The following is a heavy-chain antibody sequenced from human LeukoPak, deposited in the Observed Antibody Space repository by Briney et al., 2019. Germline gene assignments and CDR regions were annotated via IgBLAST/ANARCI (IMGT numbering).Heavy chain of an antibody. V-gene: IGHV3-21*01. Sequence: PGGSLRLSYAASGFTFSSYSMNWVRQAPGKGLEWVSSISSSSSYIYYADSVKGRFTISRDNAKNSLYLQMNSLRAEDTAVYYCARDPAYGGTKELGAFDIWGQGTMVTVSS. D-gene: IGHD4-23*01. CDR2: ISSSSSYI. CDR1: GFTFSSYS. CDR3: ARDPAYGGTKELGAFDI. J-gene: IGHJ3*02.